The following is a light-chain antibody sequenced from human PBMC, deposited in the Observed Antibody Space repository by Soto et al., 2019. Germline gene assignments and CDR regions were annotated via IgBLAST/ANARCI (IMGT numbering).Light chain of an antibody. J-gene: IGLJ1*01. CDR1: SSDVVGYNY. Sequence: QSALTQPASVSGSPGQSITISCTGTSSDVVGYNYVSWYQHHPGKAPKLMIYDVSNRPSGVSNRFSGSKSGNTASLTISGLQPEDEADYCCSSYTTSNTRQIVFGTGTRSPS. V-gene: IGLV2-14*03. CDR2: DVS. CDR3: SSYTTSNTRQIV.